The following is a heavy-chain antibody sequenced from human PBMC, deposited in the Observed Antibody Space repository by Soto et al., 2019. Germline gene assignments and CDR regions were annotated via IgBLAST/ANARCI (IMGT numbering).Heavy chain of an antibody. CDR1: GFTFSSYG. Sequence: QVQLVESGGGVVQPGRSLRLSCAASGFTFSSYGMHWVRQAPGKGLEWVAVIWYDGSNKYYADSVKGRFTISRDNSKNTLYLQMNSLRAEDTAVYYCARGTAILTGHLWGYFDYWGQGTLVTVSS. CDR3: ARGTAILTGHLWGYFDY. J-gene: IGHJ4*02. D-gene: IGHD3-9*01. V-gene: IGHV3-33*01. CDR2: IWYDGSNK.